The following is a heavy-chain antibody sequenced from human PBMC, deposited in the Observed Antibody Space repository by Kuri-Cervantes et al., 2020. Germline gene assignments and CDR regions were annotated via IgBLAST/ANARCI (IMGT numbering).Heavy chain of an antibody. Sequence: ASVKVSCKASGYTFTYCGMHWVRQAPGQRLEWMGWINPNSGGTNYAQKFQGRVTMTRDTSISTAYMELSRLRSDDTAVYYCARDGGIWFGVGSFGFDPWGQGTLVTVSS. CDR3: ARDGGIWFGVGSFGFDP. J-gene: IGHJ5*02. CDR1: GYTFTYCG. CDR2: INPNSGGT. V-gene: IGHV1-2*02. D-gene: IGHD3-10*01.